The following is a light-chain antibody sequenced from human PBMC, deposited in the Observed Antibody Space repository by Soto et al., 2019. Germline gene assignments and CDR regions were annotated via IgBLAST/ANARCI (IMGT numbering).Light chain of an antibody. J-gene: IGKJ1*01. CDR2: DAS. Sequence: DIQMTQSPSTLSASVGDRVTITCRASQSVYNWLAWYQQKPGKAPKLLIYDASTLESGVPSRFSGSGFGTEFTLTISSLQPDDFATYYCQQSYSTPKTFGQGTKWIS. V-gene: IGKV1-5*01. CDR3: QQSYSTPKT. CDR1: QSVYNW.